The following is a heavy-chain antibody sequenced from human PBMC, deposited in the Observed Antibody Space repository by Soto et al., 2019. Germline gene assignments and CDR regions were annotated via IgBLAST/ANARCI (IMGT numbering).Heavy chain of an antibody. CDR2: MNPNSGNT. CDR3: ARVLRRVRGLHLGELSLSTSEWDY. V-gene: IGHV1-8*01. CDR1: GYTFTSYD. Sequence: ASVKVSCKASGYTFTSYDINWVRQATGQGLEWMGWMNPNSGNTGYAQKFQGRVTMTRNTSISTAYMELSSLRSEDTAVYYCARVLRRVRGLHLGELSLSTSEWDYWGQGTLVTVSS. J-gene: IGHJ4*02. D-gene: IGHD3-16*02.